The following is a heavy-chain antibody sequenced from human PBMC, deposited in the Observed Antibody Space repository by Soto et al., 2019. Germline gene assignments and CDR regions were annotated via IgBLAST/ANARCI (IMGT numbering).Heavy chain of an antibody. J-gene: IGHJ4*02. CDR1: GFTFSSYG. CDR2: ISYDDRNK. CDR3: ANLGGGYCTSTDCPDY. Sequence: PGRFMRLWCAASGFTFSSYGMRRVRQAPGKGLEWVAVISYDDRNKYYADSVKGRFTISRDNSKNTLYLQMNSLRAEDTAVYYCANLGGGYCTSTDCPDYWGQGTLVTVS. D-gene: IGHD2-2*01. V-gene: IGHV3-30*18.